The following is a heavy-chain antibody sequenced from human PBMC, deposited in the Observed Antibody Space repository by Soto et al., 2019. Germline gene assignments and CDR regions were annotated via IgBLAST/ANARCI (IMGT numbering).Heavy chain of an antibody. D-gene: IGHD1-26*01. CDR3: ARPGSYSFWFDP. V-gene: IGHV4-39*01. Sequence: SETLSLTCTVSGGSISSSSYYWGWIRQPPGKGLEWIGSIYYSGSTYYNPSLKSRVTISVDTSKNQFSLKLSSVTAADTAVYYCARPGSYSFWFDPWGQGTLVTVSS. CDR2: IYYSGST. CDR1: GGSISSSSYY. J-gene: IGHJ5*02.